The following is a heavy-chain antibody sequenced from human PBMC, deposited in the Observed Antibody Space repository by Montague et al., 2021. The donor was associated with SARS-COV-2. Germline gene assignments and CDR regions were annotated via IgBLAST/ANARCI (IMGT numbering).Heavy chain of an antibody. CDR1: GGSFSGFY. D-gene: IGHD3-9*01. J-gene: IGHJ4*02. Sequence: SETLSLNCTVYGGSFSGFYWSWIRQPPGKGLEWIGEINHSGGTNYNPSLKSRVTISVDTSKNQFSLKLSSVTAADTAVYYCARLGLRYFDWLLLGEGYFDYWGQGALVTVSS. CDR2: INHSGGT. CDR3: ARLGLRYFDWLLLGEGYFDY. V-gene: IGHV4-34*01.